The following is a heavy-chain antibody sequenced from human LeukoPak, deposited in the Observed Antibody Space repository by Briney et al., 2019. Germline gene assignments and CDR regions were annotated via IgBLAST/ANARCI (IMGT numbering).Heavy chain of an antibody. CDR2: IWFDGSEK. J-gene: IGHJ4*02. D-gene: IGHD3-22*01. V-gene: IGHV3-33*08. CDR3: ARTFDSSGYDYGHYFDY. Sequence: PGGSLRLSCAASGFTFSNYWIHWVRQAPGKGLEWVSFIWFDGSEKYYADSVKGRFTISRDNSKNTLTLQMNSLRVEDTAVYHCARTFDSSGYDYGHYFDYWGQGALVTVSS. CDR1: GFTFSNYW.